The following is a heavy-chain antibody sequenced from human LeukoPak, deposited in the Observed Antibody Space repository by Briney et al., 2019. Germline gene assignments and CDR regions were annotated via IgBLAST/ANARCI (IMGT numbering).Heavy chain of an antibody. V-gene: IGHV3-7*01. CDR3: ARAMT. Sequence: GGSLRLSCAASGFTFSGYWMSGVRQAPGKGLEWVANIKPDGSDKAYVDSVKGRFTISRDNTKNSLYLQMSSLRAEDTAVYYCARAMTWGQGTLVSVSS. CDR1: GFTFSGYW. CDR2: IKPDGSDK. J-gene: IGHJ5*02.